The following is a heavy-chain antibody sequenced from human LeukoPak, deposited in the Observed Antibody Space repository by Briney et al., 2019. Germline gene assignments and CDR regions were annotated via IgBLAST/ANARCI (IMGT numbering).Heavy chain of an antibody. CDR3: AKTTAVATPPLYFQS. J-gene: IGHJ1*01. Sequence: GGSLRLSCAASGFTFSSYAMSWVRQAPGKGLEWVSSISGSGRSIYYADSVKGRFTISRDSSKNTLYLQMNSLRAGDTAVYYCAKTTAVATPPLYFQSWGQGTLVTVSS. D-gene: IGHD4-23*01. V-gene: IGHV3-23*01. CDR2: ISGSGRSI. CDR1: GFTFSSYA.